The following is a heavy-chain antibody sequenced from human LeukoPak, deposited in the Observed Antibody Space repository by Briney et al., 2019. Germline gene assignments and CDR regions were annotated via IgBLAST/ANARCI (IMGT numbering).Heavy chain of an antibody. V-gene: IGHV3-7*01. CDR1: GFTFSSYW. J-gene: IGHJ4*02. Sequence: GGSLRLSCAASGFTFSSYWMSWVRQAPGKGLEWVANIKQDGSEKYYVDSVKGRFTISRDNAKNSLYVQMNSLRAEDTAVYYCARVTTVTRYLFDYWGQGTLVTVSS. D-gene: IGHD4-11*01. CDR3: ARVTTVTRYLFDY. CDR2: IKQDGSEK.